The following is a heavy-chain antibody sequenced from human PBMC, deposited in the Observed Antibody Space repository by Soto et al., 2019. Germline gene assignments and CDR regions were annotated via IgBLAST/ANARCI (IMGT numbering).Heavy chain of an antibody. CDR2: IYHSGST. CDR1: GYSISGGYY. CDR3: ARYYDFWSGYDRFDP. Sequence: SETLSLTCAVSGYSISGGYYWGWIRQPPGKGLEWIGSIYHSGSTYYNPSLKSRVTISVDTSKNQFSLKLSSVTAADTAVYYCARYYDFWSGYDRFDPWGQGTLVTVS. V-gene: IGHV4-38-2*01. J-gene: IGHJ5*02. D-gene: IGHD3-3*01.